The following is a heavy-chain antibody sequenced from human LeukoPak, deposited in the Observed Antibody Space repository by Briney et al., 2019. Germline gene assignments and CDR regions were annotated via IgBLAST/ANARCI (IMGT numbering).Heavy chain of an antibody. CDR1: GFTFSDYY. CDR2: ISSSSGTTT. V-gene: IGHV3-11*04. D-gene: IGHD3-3*01. Sequence: GGSLRLSCAASGFTFSDYYMSWIRQAPGKGLEWVSYISSSSGTTTHYADSVKGRFTISRDNAKNSLHLQMNSLRAEDTAVYYCAKDSVTKYDFWSGPTYFVDYWGQGTLVTVSS. J-gene: IGHJ4*02. CDR3: AKDSVTKYDFWSGPTYFVDY.